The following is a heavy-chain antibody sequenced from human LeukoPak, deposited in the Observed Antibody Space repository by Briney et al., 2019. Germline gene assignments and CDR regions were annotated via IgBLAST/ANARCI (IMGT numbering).Heavy chain of an antibody. CDR3: ARGSGLAAFDI. J-gene: IGHJ3*02. D-gene: IGHD3-3*01. CDR2: IYSGGST. CDR1: GFTVSSNY. Sequence: GGSLRPSCAASGFTVSSNYMSWVRQAPGKGLEWVSVIYSGGSTYYADSVKGRFTISRDNSKNTLYLQMNSLRAEDTAVYYCARGSGLAAFDIRGQGTMVTVSS. V-gene: IGHV3-53*01.